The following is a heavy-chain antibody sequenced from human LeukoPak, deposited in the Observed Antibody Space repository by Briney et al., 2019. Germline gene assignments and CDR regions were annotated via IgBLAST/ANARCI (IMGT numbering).Heavy chain of an antibody. CDR3: ARDSPTTVTGAFDI. D-gene: IGHD4-17*01. CDR1: GFTFSSYG. CDR2: IWYGGSNK. J-gene: IGHJ3*02. V-gene: IGHV3-33*01. Sequence: GGSLRLSCAASGFTFSSYGMHWVRQAPGKGLEWVAVIWYGGSNKYYADSVKGRFTISRDNSKNTLYLQMNSLRAEDAAVYYCARDSPTTVTGAFDIWGQGTMVTVSS.